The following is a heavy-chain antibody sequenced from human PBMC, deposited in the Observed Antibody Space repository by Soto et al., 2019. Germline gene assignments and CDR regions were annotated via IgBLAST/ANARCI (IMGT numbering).Heavy chain of an antibody. J-gene: IGHJ6*02. CDR2: IYYSGST. CDR3: ARDLWFGELGYYYHGMDV. V-gene: IGHV4-30-4*01. D-gene: IGHD3-10*01. Sequence: SETLSLTCTVSGGSIRSGDYYWSWIRQTPGKGLEWIGYIYYSGSTYYNPSLKSRVTISVDTSKNQFSLKLSSVTAADTAVYYCARDLWFGELGYYYHGMDVWGQGTTVTVSS. CDR1: GGSIRSGDYY.